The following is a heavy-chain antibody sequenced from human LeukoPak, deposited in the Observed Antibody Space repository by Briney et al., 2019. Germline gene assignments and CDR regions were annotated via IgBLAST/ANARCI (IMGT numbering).Heavy chain of an antibody. J-gene: IGHJ4*02. D-gene: IGHD3-9*01. CDR1: GFTFSSYW. V-gene: IGHV3-7*01. CDR2: IKQDGSEK. Sequence: GGSLRLSCAASGFTFSSYWMSWVRQAPGKGLEWVANIKQDGSEKYYVDSVKGRFTISRDNAKNSLYLQMNSLRAEDTAVYYCAREWDYDILTGPQPFFDYWGQGTLVTVSS. CDR3: AREWDYDILTGPQPFFDY.